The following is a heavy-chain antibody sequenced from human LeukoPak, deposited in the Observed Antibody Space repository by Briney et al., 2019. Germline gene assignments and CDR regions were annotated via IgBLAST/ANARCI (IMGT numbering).Heavy chain of an antibody. J-gene: IGHJ4*02. CDR3: ARRRVVAAVYYYGSGSYSDY. V-gene: IGHV4-34*01. D-gene: IGHD3-10*01. CDR1: GGSFSGYY. Sequence: SETLSLTCAVYGGSFSGYYWSWIRQPPGKGLEWSGEINHSGSTNYNPPLKSQVTISVDTSKNQFSLKLSSVTVADTAVYYCARRRVVAAVYYYGSGSYSDYWGQGTLVTVSS. CDR2: INHSGST.